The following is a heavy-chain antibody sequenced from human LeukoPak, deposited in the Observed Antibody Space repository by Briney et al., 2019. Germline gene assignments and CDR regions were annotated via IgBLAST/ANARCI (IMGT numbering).Heavy chain of an antibody. Sequence: GASVKVSCKASGGTFSSYAISWVRQAPGQGLEWMGRIIPILGIANYAQKFQGRVTITADKSTSTAYMELSSLRSEDTAVYYCARDVIANSGSYSLGRRVPKKHYYYYSMDVWGQGTTVTVSS. D-gene: IGHD1-26*01. CDR1: GGTFSSYA. CDR2: IIPILGIA. V-gene: IGHV1-69*04. CDR3: ARDVIANSGSYSLGRRVPKKHYYYYSMDV. J-gene: IGHJ6*02.